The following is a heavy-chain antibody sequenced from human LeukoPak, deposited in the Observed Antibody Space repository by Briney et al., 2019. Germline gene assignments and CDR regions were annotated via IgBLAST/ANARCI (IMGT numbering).Heavy chain of an antibody. Sequence: WSWIRXPPXXGLEWIGEINHSGSTNYNPSLKSRVTISVDTSKNQFSLKLSSVTAADTAVYYCARGPRVVPAAITYWGQGTLVTVSS. CDR2: INHSGST. J-gene: IGHJ4*02. D-gene: IGHD2-2*02. V-gene: IGHV4-34*01. CDR3: ARGPRVVPAAITY.